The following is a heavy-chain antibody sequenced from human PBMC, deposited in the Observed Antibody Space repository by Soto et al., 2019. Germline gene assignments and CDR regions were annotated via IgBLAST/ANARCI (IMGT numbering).Heavy chain of an antibody. Sequence: QMYLVESGGGVVQPATPLRLSCVASGFSFSDSGMHWVRQAPGKGLEWVAVISYDGSGMYYSDSVKGRFTSSRDNSKNMLYLQMRGLTTEDTAVYYCVKDRRAYYYGPGSDLWGQGTLVSVSS. CDR3: VKDRRAYYYGPGSDL. CDR1: GFSFSDSG. D-gene: IGHD3-10*01. J-gene: IGHJ5*02. CDR2: ISYDGSGM. V-gene: IGHV3-30*18.